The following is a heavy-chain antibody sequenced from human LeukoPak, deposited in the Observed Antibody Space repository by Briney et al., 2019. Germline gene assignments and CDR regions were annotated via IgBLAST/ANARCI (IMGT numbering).Heavy chain of an antibody. CDR2: IYYSGST. J-gene: IGHJ4*02. CDR1: GGSMINYF. D-gene: IGHD2-15*01. Sequence: SETLSLTCTVSGGSMINYFWSWIRQPPGKGLEWIGYIYYSGSTNYNPSLKSRVTISVDTSKNQFSLKLSSVTAADTAVYYCARHAGYCSGGSCYSENFDYWGQGTLVTVSS. CDR3: ARHAGYCSGGSCYSENFDY. V-gene: IGHV4-59*08.